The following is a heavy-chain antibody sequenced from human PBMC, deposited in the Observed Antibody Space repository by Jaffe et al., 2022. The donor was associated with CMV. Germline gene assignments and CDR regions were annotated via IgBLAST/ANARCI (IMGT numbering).Heavy chain of an antibody. CDR2: IYYSGST. CDR3: ARHLRTRSSSWSRPIYYYYYYMDV. D-gene: IGHD6-13*01. CDR1: GGSISSYY. Sequence: QVQLQESGPGLVKPSETLSLTCTVSGGSISSYYWSWIRQPPGKGLEWIGYIYYSGSTNYNPSLKSRVTISVDTSKNQFSLKLSSVTAADTAVYYCARHLRTRSSSWSRPIYYYYYYMDVWGKGTTVTVSS. J-gene: IGHJ6*03. V-gene: IGHV4-59*08.